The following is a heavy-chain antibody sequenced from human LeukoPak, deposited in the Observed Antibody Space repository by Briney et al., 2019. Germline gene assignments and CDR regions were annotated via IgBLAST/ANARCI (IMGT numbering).Heavy chain of an antibody. CDR3: ARGDYDFWSGFVPPAAPHDY. V-gene: IGHV3-48*03. D-gene: IGHD3-3*01. Sequence: PGGSLRLSWAASGFTFSSYEMNWVRQAPGKGLEWVSYISSRGSTIYYADSVKGRFTLSRYNAKNSLYLQMNSLRAEDTAVYYCARGDYDFWSGFVPPAAPHDYWGQGTLVTVSS. J-gene: IGHJ4*02. CDR2: ISSRGSTI. CDR1: GFTFSSYE.